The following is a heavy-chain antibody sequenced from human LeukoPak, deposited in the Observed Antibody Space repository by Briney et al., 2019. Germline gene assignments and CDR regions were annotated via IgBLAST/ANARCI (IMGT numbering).Heavy chain of an antibody. J-gene: IGHJ4*02. V-gene: IGHV1-69*06. CDR2: IIPIFGTA. D-gene: IGHD2-15*01. Sequence: ASVKVSCKASGGTFSSYAISWVRQAPGQGLEWMGGIIPIFGTANYAQKFQGRVTITADKSTSTAYMELSRLRSDDTAVYYCASGRVCSGGSCYSTLFGYWGQGTLVTVSS. CDR1: GGTFSSYA. CDR3: ASGRVCSGGSCYSTLFGY.